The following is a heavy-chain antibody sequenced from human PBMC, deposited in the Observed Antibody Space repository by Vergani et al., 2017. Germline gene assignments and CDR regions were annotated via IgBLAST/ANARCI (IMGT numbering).Heavy chain of an antibody. D-gene: IGHD4-17*01. J-gene: IGHJ6*02. CDR3: ARDLFGDYGDPGYGMDV. CDR1: GYTFTSYY. CDR2: INPSGGST. V-gene: IGHV1-46*01. Sequence: QVQLVQSGAEVKKPGASVKVSCKASGYTFTSYYMHWVRQAPGQGLEWMGIINPSGGSTSYAQKFQGRVTMTRDTSTSTVYMELSSLRAEDTAVYYCARDLFGDYGDPGYGMDVWGQGTTVTVSS.